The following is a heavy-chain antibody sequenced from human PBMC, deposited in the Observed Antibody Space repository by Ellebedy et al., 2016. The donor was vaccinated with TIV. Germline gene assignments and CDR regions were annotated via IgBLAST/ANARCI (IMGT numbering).Heavy chain of an antibody. D-gene: IGHD3-10*01. Sequence: ASVKVSCKASGGTFSNYAVSWVRQAPGQGLEWVGGIIASIGSADYGQRFQGRLTITADESTSTVHMELNSLRFEDTAVYYCARLGRFGESMPPYYYFGMDVWGQGTTVIVSS. V-gene: IGHV1-69*13. CDR1: GGTFSNYA. CDR2: IIASIGSA. J-gene: IGHJ6*02. CDR3: ARLGRFGESMPPYYYFGMDV.